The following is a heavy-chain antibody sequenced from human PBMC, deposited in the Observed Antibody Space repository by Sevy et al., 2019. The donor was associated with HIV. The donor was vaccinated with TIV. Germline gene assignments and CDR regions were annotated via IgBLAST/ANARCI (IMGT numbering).Heavy chain of an antibody. CDR2: ISGIGTPI. CDR3: HRDLHWAFDQ. V-gene: IGHV3-48*02. Sequence: GGCLRLSCTYSELGFSSHSFNWVRQAPGKGLEWISYISGIGTPISYLDSLRGRFTISRDNAKNSLFLQMNNLRDDDIAGYYCHRDLHWAFDQWGQGTLVTVSS. CDR1: ELGFSSHS. J-gene: IGHJ4*02. D-gene: IGHD7-27*01.